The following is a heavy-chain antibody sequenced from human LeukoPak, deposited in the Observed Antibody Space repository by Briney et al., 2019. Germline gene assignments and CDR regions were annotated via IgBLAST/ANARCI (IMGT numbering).Heavy chain of an antibody. Sequence: SGGSLRLSCAASGFTFSSYSMNWVRQAPGKGLEWVSSISSSSSYIYYADSVKGRFTISRDNAKNSLYLQMNSLRAEDTAVYYCARAARKYYYDSSGYYYFDYWDQGTLVTVSS. V-gene: IGHV3-21*01. CDR1: GFTFSSYS. D-gene: IGHD3-22*01. CDR2: ISSSSSYI. CDR3: ARAARKYYYDSSGYYYFDY. J-gene: IGHJ4*02.